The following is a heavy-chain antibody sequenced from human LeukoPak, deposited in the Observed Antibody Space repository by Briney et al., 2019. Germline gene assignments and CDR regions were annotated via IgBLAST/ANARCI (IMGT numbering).Heavy chain of an antibody. V-gene: IGHV4-4*02. CDR1: GGSISSSNW. D-gene: IGHD1-26*01. Sequence: SETLSLTCAVSGGSISSSNWWSWVRQPPGKGLEWIGEIYHSGSTNYNPSLKSRVTISVDKSKNQFSLKLGSVTAADTAVYYCARDYGSGGLSYGMDVWGQGTTVTVSS. J-gene: IGHJ6*02. CDR3: ARDYGSGGLSYGMDV. CDR2: IYHSGST.